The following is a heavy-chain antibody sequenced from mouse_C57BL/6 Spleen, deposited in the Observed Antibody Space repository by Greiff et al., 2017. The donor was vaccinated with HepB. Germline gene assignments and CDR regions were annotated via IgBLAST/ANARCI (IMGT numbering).Heavy chain of an antibody. V-gene: IGHV5-4*01. J-gene: IGHJ1*03. Sequence: EVKLVESGGGLVKPGGSLKLSCAASGFTFSSYAMSWVRQTPEKRLEWVATISDGGSYTYYPDNVKGRFTISRDNAKNNLYLQMSHLKSEDTAMYYCAREYYGRRGYFDVWGTGTTVTVSS. CDR3: AREYYGRRGYFDV. CDR2: ISDGGSYT. D-gene: IGHD1-1*01. CDR1: GFTFSSYA.